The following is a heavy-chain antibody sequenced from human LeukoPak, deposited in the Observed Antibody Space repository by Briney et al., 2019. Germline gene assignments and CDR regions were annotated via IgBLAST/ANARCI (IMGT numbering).Heavy chain of an antibody. CDR2: ISSSSSHI. J-gene: IGHJ3*02. CDR1: GFTFSSYS. Sequence: PGGSLRLSCAASGFTFSSYSMNWVRQAPGKGLEWVSSISSSSSHIYYADSVKGRFTISRVNAKNSLYLQMNSLRAEDTAVYYCARLLIAARQDAFDIWGQGTMVTVSS. D-gene: IGHD6-13*01. CDR3: ARLLIAARQDAFDI. V-gene: IGHV3-21*01.